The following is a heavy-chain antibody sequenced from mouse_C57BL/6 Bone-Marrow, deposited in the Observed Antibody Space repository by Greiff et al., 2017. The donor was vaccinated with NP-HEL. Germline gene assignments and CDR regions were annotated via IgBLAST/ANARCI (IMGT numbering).Heavy chain of an antibody. D-gene: IGHD4-1*01. Sequence: EVKLMESGGGLVKPGGSLKLSCAASGFTFSSYAMSWVRQTPEKRLEWVATISDGGSYTYYPDNVKGRFTISRDNAKNTLYQQLSPLKSEDTASDYSARVTNWDGFAYWGQGTLVTVSA. CDR3: ARVTNWDGFAY. J-gene: IGHJ3*01. CDR1: GFTFSSYA. CDR2: ISDGGSYT. V-gene: IGHV5-4*03.